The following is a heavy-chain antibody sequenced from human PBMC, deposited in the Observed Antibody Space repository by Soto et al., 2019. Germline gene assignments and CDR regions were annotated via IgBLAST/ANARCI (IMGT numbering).Heavy chain of an antibody. J-gene: IGHJ4*02. CDR2: ISAYNGNT. Sequence: ASVKISCKASGYTFTSYGISWVRQAPGQGLEWMGWISAYNGNTNYAQKLQGRVTMTTDTSTSTAYMELRSLRSDDTAVYYCARDTVVVVADLFDYWGQGTLVTVSS. CDR3: ARDTVVVVADLFDY. V-gene: IGHV1-18*01. D-gene: IGHD2-15*01. CDR1: GYTFTSYG.